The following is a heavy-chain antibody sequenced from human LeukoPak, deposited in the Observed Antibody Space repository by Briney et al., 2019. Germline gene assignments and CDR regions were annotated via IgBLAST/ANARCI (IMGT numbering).Heavy chain of an antibody. J-gene: IGHJ4*02. CDR3: ARDRTHGSGSYRGDY. V-gene: IGHV1-69*01. D-gene: IGHD3-10*01. CDR2: IIPIFGTA. Sequence: SVKVSCKASGGTFSSYAISWVRQAPGQGLEWMGGIIPIFGTANYAQKFQGRVTITADGSTSTAYMELSSLRSEDTAVYYCARDRTHGSGSYRGDYWGQGTLVTVSS. CDR1: GGTFSSYA.